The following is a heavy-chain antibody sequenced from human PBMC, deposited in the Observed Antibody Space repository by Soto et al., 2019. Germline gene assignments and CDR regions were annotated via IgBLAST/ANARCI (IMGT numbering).Heavy chain of an antibody. Sequence: GGSLRLSCAASGFTFSSYWMHWVRQAPGKGLVWVSRINSDGSSTSYADSVKGRFTISRDNAKNTLYLQMNSLRAEDTAVYYCARGYSSGWYDWYYYYGMHVWGQGTTVTVSS. V-gene: IGHV3-74*01. J-gene: IGHJ6*02. D-gene: IGHD6-19*01. CDR2: INSDGSST. CDR3: ARGYSSGWYDWYYYYGMHV. CDR1: GFTFSSYW.